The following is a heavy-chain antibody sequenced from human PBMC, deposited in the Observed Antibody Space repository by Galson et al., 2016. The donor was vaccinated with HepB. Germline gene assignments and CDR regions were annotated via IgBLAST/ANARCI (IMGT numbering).Heavy chain of an antibody. J-gene: IGHJ6*04. Sequence: QSGAEVKKPGESLRISCKGSGYSFTNSWISWVRQMPGKGLEWMGRIDPSDSSTNYGPSFEGHVAMSTDKSITTAYLQWSSLKASDTAMYYCAGGYSYGFKDGMDGWGEGTTVIVSS. CDR1: GYSFTNSW. CDR2: IDPSDSST. V-gene: IGHV5-10-1*01. CDR3: AGGYSYGFKDGMDG. D-gene: IGHD5-18*01.